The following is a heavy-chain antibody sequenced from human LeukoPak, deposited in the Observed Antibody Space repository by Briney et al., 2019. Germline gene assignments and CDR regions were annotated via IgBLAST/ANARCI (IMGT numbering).Heavy chain of an antibody. Sequence: GGSLRLSCTASGFTFSRFGMRWVRQAPGKGLEWVAVISYDGSNKYYADSVKGRFTISRDNSKNTLYLQMNSLKTEDTAVYYCTVIVPAAMGFDYWGQGTLVTVSS. CDR1: GFTFSRFG. CDR3: TVIVPAAMGFDY. D-gene: IGHD2-2*01. CDR2: ISYDGSNK. V-gene: IGHV3-30*03. J-gene: IGHJ4*02.